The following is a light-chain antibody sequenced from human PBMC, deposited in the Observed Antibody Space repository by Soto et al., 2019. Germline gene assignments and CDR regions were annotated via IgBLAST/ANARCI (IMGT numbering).Light chain of an antibody. Sequence: SYELTQPPLVSVSPGQTASISCSGDKLGDKYVCWYQQKPGQSPLLVIYQDDKRPSGIPERFSGSTSGDTATLTVTGTQTMDEADYYCQAWESTTAGGVFGGGTKLTVL. CDR2: QDD. J-gene: IGLJ2*01. CDR3: QAWESTTAGGV. CDR1: KLGDKY. V-gene: IGLV3-1*01.